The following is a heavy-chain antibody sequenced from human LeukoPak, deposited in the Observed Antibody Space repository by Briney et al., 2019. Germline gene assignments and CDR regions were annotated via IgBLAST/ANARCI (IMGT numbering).Heavy chain of an antibody. J-gene: IGHJ4*02. CDR3: AREVYSYGGNFDY. Sequence: GGTLRLSCAASGFTFSGFAMSWVRQAPGKGLEWVANIKQDGSEKYYVDSVKGRFTISRDNAKNSLYLQMNSLRAEDTAVYYCAREVYSYGGNFDYWGQGTLVTVSS. D-gene: IGHD5-18*01. V-gene: IGHV3-7*01. CDR2: IKQDGSEK. CDR1: GFTFSGFA.